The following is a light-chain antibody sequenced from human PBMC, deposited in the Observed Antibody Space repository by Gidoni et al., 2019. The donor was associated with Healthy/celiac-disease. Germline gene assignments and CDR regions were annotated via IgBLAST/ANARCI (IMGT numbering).Light chain of an antibody. CDR1: SSDVGGYNY. CDR2: EVS. J-gene: IGLJ2*01. Sequence: QSALTQPASVSGSPGQSITISCTGTSSDVGGYNYVSWCQQHPGKAPKLMIYEVSNRPSGVSNRFSGSKSGNTASLTISGLQAEDEADYYSSSYTSSSTVVFGGGTKLTVL. CDR3: SSYTSSSTVV. V-gene: IGLV2-14*01.